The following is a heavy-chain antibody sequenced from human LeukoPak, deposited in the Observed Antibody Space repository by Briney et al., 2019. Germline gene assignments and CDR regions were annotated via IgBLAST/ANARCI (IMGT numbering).Heavy chain of an antibody. CDR1: GGSISSGGYY. J-gene: IGHJ5*02. Sequence: SETLSLTCTVSGGSISSGGYYWSWIRQPPGKGLEWIGYIYHSGSTYYNPSLKSRVTISVDRSKNQFSLKLSSVTAADTAVYYCARDKGIKTENWFDPWGQGTLVTVSS. D-gene: IGHD3-10*01. V-gene: IGHV4-30-2*01. CDR2: IYHSGST. CDR3: ARDKGIKTENWFDP.